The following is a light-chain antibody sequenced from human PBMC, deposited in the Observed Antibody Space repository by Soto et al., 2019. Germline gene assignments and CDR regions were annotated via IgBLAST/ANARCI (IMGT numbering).Light chain of an antibody. CDR3: AVWDDSLSGVV. J-gene: IGLJ2*01. CDR1: SSNIGSNY. Sequence: QSVLTQPPSASGTPGQRVTISCSGSSSNIGSNYVYWYQQLPGTAPKLLIYRNNHRPSGVPDRFSGSKSGTSASLAISGLQSEDEADYYCAVWDDSLSGVVFGGGTKVTVL. CDR2: RNN. V-gene: IGLV1-47*01.